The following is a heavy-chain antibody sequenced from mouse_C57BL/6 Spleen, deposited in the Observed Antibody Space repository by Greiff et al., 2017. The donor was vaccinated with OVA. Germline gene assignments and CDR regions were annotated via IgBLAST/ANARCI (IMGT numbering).Heavy chain of an antibody. V-gene: IGHV10-1*01. J-gene: IGHJ1*03. Sequence: DVHLVESGGGLVQPKGSLKLSCAASGFSFNTYAMNWVRQAPGKGLEWVARIRSKSNNYATYYADSVKDRFTISRDDSESMLYLQMNNLKTEDTAMYYCVRAPYYYGSSYWYFDVWGTGTTVTVSS. CDR1: GFSFNTYA. CDR2: IRSKSNNYAT. CDR3: VRAPYYYGSSYWYFDV. D-gene: IGHD1-1*01.